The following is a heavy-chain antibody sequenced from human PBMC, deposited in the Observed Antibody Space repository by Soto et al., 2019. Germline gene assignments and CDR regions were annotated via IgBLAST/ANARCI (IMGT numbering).Heavy chain of an antibody. CDR3: AREEPASRHHDY. D-gene: IGHD1-26*01. Sequence: QVQLQQWGAGLLKPSDTLSLTCAVYGGSFSDYYWSWIRQTPEKGLEWIGEVSHSGSTTYNPSLKIRVTIAIDTSKNQFSLTLNSVTAADTAMYFCAREEPASRHHDYWGQGNLVTVSS. V-gene: IGHV4-34*02. CDR1: GGSFSDYY. J-gene: IGHJ4*02. CDR2: VSHSGST.